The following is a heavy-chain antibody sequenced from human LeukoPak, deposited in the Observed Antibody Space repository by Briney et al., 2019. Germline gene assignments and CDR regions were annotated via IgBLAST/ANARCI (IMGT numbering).Heavy chain of an antibody. Sequence: ASVKVSCKASGGTFSSYAISWVRQAPGQGLEWMGGIIPIFGTANYAQKFQGRVTITTDESTSTAYMELSRLRSEDTAVYYCARSHSGRDDFDIWGQGTMVTVSS. CDR2: IIPIFGTA. V-gene: IGHV1-69*05. CDR1: GGTFSSYA. CDR3: ARSHSGRDDFDI. J-gene: IGHJ3*02. D-gene: IGHD1-1*01.